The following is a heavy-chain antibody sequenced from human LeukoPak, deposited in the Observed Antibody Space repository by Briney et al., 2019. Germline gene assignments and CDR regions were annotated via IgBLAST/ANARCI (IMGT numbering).Heavy chain of an antibody. V-gene: IGHV5-51*01. CDR2: IYPGDSDT. J-gene: IGHJ5*02. D-gene: IGHD5-12*01. Sequence: GESLKISCKGSGYSFTSYWIGLVRQMPGRSLGWMWIIYPGDSDTRYSPSFQGQVTISADKSISTAYLQWSSLKASDTAMYYCARRGWGGYDTNWFDPWGQGTLVTVSS. CDR1: GYSFTSYW. CDR3: ARRGWGGYDTNWFDP.